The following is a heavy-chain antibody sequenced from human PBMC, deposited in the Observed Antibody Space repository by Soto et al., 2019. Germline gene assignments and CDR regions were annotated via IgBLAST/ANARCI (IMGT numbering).Heavy chain of an antibody. Sequence: VQLLESGGDLAQPGGSLRLSCAASGFTFSNYAMSWVRQAPGKGLEWVSGISASGRDTYYADSVKDRFTISRDNSKNTVYLQVNSLRADDTAIYYCAKGKSSGWYYFDYWGQGTPVTVSS. J-gene: IGHJ4*02. CDR3: AKGKSSGWYYFDY. D-gene: IGHD6-19*01. V-gene: IGHV3-23*01. CDR2: ISASGRDT. CDR1: GFTFSNYA.